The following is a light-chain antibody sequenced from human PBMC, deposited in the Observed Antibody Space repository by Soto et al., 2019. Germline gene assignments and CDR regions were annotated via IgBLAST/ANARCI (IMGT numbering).Light chain of an antibody. CDR3: QQYGNVPRT. V-gene: IGKV3-20*01. J-gene: IGKJ1*01. CDR2: GAS. CDR1: QTINRSF. Sequence: EIVLTQSPGTLSLSPGERANLSCRASQTINRSFLAWYQHKPGQAPRLLIYGASRRATGIPDRFSGSGSGTDFILSISRLEPEDFAVYYCQQYGNVPRTFGQGTKV.